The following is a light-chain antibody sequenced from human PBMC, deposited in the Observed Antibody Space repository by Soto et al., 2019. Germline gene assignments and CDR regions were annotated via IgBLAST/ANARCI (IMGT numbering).Light chain of an antibody. CDR1: QSVSSSY. Sequence: EIVLTQSPGTLSLSPGERATLSCRASQSVSSSYLAWYQQKPGQAPRLLIYGASSRATGIPDRFSGSGSGTDFTLTISRPEPEDFAVYYCQQYRSSSWTFGQGTKVDIK. J-gene: IGKJ1*01. CDR2: GAS. CDR3: QQYRSSSWT. V-gene: IGKV3-20*01.